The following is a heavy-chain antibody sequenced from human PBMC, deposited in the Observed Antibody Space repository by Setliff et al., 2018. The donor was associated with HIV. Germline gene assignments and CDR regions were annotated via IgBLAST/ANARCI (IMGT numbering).Heavy chain of an antibody. CDR1: GGSISSSSYY. CDR3: ARPSNLYVWGSYRSPVGAFDI. D-gene: IGHD3-16*02. V-gene: IGHV4-39*01. Sequence: PSETLSLTCTVSGGSISSSSYYWGWIRQPPGKGLEWIGSIYYSGSTYYNPSLKSRVTISVDTSKNQFSLKLSSVTAADTAVYYCARPSNLYVWGSYRSPVGAFDIWGQGTMVTVSS. J-gene: IGHJ3*02. CDR2: IYYSGST.